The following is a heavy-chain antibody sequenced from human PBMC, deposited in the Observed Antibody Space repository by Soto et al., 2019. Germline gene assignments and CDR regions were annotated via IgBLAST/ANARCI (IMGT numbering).Heavy chain of an antibody. J-gene: IGHJ6*02. CDR3: ARDLGCSGGSCYPHPYYYYGMDV. CDR1: GYTFTGYY. Sequence: VASVKVSCKASGYTFTGYYMHWVRQAPGQGLEWMGWINPNSGGTNYAQKFQGWVTMTRDTSISTAYMELSRLRSDDTAVYYCARDLGCSGGSCYPHPYYYYGMDVWGQGTTVTVSS. D-gene: IGHD2-15*01. V-gene: IGHV1-2*04. CDR2: INPNSGGT.